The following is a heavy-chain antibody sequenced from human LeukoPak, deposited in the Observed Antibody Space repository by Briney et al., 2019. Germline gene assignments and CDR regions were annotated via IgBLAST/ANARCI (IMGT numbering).Heavy chain of an antibody. CDR3: ARDDNFQFDS. Sequence: GASVTVSCKTSGYTFTAYYMHWVRQAPGRGLEWMGWINPNTGVTNYAPKFQGRVTMTRAASINTAYMELSSLTSDDTAIYYCARDDNFQFDSWGQGNLVTVSS. CDR2: INPNTGVT. D-gene: IGHD1-1*01. CDR1: GYTFTAYY. V-gene: IGHV1-2*02. J-gene: IGHJ4*02.